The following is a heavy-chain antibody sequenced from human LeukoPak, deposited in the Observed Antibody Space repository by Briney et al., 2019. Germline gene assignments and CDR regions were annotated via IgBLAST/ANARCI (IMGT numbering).Heavy chain of an antibody. J-gene: IGHJ4*02. CDR1: GFTVSSYG. Sequence: PGGSLRLSCAAYGFTVSSYGMDWVRQAAGKGLEGVSVISYDGINKYYAYSVKARFTISRANSKNTLYLQMISLRAEDTAVYYCAKPSCGSPYYFDYWGQGTLVTVSS. D-gene: IGHD2-15*01. CDR2: ISYDGINK. V-gene: IGHV3-30*18. CDR3: AKPSCGSPYYFDY.